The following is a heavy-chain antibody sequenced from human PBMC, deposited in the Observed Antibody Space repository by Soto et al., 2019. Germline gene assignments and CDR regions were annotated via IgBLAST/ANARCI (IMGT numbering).Heavy chain of an antibody. J-gene: IGHJ4*02. CDR1: GFALDDYA. D-gene: IGHD6-19*01. Sequence: LRLSCAASGFALDDYAVHWVRQAPGKGLEWVSGFSWKSGSIVYADSVKGRFTFSRDNAKNSLYLQMDSLRAEDTALYYCAKDATVAAYYFDYWGQGTLVTVSS. CDR2: FSWKSGSI. CDR3: AKDATVAAYYFDY. V-gene: IGHV3-9*01.